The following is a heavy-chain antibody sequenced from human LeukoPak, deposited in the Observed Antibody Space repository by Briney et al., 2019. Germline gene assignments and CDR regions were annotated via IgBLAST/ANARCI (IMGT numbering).Heavy chain of an antibody. CDR3: ARDRMNIVGATHTFDY. J-gene: IGHJ4*02. D-gene: IGHD1-26*01. CDR2: INPNSGGT. Sequence: GASVTVSCKASGYTFTGYYMHWVRQAPGQGLEWMGWINPNSGGTNYAQKFQGRVTMTRDTSISTAYMELSRLRSDDTAVYYCARDRMNIVGATHTFDYWGQGTLVTVSS. CDR1: GYTFTGYY. V-gene: IGHV1-2*02.